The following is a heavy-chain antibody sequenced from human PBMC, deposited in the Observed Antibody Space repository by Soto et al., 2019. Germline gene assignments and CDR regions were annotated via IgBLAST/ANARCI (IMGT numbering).Heavy chain of an antibody. D-gene: IGHD1-26*01. CDR3: ARHGVGGSNNYYYNCLDF. CDR1: GYSFTNYW. CDR2: IYPGDSDT. Sequence: GAALKISCKGSGYSFTNYWIGWVRQMPGKGLEWMGIIYPGDSDTRYSPSFQGQVTISADKSISTAYLQWSSLKASDTAMYYCARHGVGGSNNYYYNCLDFWGQGTTGTVSS. V-gene: IGHV5-51*01. J-gene: IGHJ6*02.